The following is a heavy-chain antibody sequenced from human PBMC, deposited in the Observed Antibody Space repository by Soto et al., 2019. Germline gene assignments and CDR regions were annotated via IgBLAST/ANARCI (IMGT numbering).Heavy chain of an antibody. CDR1: GDSVSSNSAA. J-gene: IGHJ3*02. V-gene: IGHV6-1*01. CDR3: ASTYYYDSSGYYYAPLAFDI. Sequence: SQTLSLTCAISGDSVSSNSAAWNWIRQSPSRGLEWLGRTYYRSKWYNDYAVSVKSRITINPDTSKNQFSLQLSSVTPEDTAVYYCASTYYYDSSGYYYAPLAFDIWGQGTMVTVSS. D-gene: IGHD3-22*01. CDR2: TYYRSKWYN.